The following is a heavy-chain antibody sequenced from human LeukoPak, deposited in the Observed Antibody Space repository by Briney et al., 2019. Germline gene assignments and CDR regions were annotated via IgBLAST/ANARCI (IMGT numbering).Heavy chain of an antibody. CDR1: GYTFISYY. CDR2: INPTGGRT. CDR3: ARGRSSGWYGGDYDEANYFDY. Sequence: GASVKVSCKASGYTFISYYMHWVRQAPGQGLEWMGIINPTGGRTNYAQKFQGRVTIIADESTSTAYMELSSLRSEDTAVYYCARGRSSGWYGGDYDEANYFDYWGQGTLVTVSS. J-gene: IGHJ4*02. V-gene: IGHV1-46*01. D-gene: IGHD6-19*01.